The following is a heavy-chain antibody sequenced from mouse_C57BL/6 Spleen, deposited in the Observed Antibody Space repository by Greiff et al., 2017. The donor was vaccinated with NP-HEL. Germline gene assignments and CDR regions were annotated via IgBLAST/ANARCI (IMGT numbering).Heavy chain of an antibody. J-gene: IGHJ4*01. CDR1: GYTFTSYW. V-gene: IGHV1-69*01. D-gene: IGHD1-1*01. Sequence: QVQLKQPGAELVMPGASVKLSCKASGYTFTSYWMHWVKQRPGQGLEWIGEIDPSDSYTNYNQKFKGKSTLTVDKSSSTAYMQLSSLTSEDSAVYYCARDYGSSPYYAMDYWGQGTSVTVSS. CDR2: IDPSDSYT. CDR3: ARDYGSSPYYAMDY.